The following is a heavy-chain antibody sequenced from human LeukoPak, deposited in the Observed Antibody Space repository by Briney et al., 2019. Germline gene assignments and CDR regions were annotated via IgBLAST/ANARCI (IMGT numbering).Heavy chain of an antibody. V-gene: IGHV4-59*01. Sequence: FETPSLTPTVSCGSLSSFYRSWIRQPPREGPEGVGYIYYSGSTNYNPSLKSRVTISVDTSKNQFSLNLSSVTAADTAVYYCAREGDKYANWFDTWGQGTLVTVSS. D-gene: IGHD2-8*01. J-gene: IGHJ5*02. CDR3: AREGDKYANWFDT. CDR1: CGSLSSFY. CDR2: IYYSGST.